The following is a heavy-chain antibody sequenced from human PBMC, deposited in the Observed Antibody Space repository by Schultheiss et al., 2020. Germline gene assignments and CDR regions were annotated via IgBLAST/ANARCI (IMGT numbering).Heavy chain of an antibody. V-gene: IGHV3-23*01. CDR2: ISGSGGST. CDR3: AKDLFPPDYVNYYYYGMDV. CDR1: GFNFNIYA. J-gene: IGHJ6*02. D-gene: IGHD4-17*01. Sequence: GGSLRLSCAASGFNFNIYAMTWVRQAPGRGLEWVSAISGSGGSTYYADSVKGRFTISRDNSKNTLYLQMNSLRAEDTAVYYCAKDLFPPDYVNYYYYGMDVWGQGTTVTVSS.